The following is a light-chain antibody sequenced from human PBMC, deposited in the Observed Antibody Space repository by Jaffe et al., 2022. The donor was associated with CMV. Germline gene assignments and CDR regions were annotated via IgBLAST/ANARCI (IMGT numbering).Light chain of an antibody. CDR2: YDS. V-gene: IGLV3-21*04. J-gene: IGLJ3*02. CDR3: QVWDSTGDLPGEV. Sequence: SYVLTQAPSLSVAPGKTARITCGGNNIGTKSVHWYQQKPGQAPVLVIHYDSDRPSGIPERFSGSNSGNTATLTISKVEAGDEADYYCQVWDSTGDLPGEVFGGGTTLTVL. CDR1: NIGTKS.